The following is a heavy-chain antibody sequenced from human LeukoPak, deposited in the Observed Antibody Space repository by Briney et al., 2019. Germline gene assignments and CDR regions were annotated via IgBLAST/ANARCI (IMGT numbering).Heavy chain of an antibody. J-gene: IGHJ4*02. CDR2: IYYSGST. CDR3: ARAVADFWSGQYYFDY. D-gene: IGHD3-3*01. V-gene: IGHV4-59*01. CDR1: GGSISSYC. Sequence: SETLSLTCTVSGGSISSYCWSWIRQPPGKGLEWIGCIYYSGSTNYNPSLKSRVTISVDMSKNQFSLKLSSVTAADTAVFYCARAVADFWSGQYYFDYWGQGTLVTVSS.